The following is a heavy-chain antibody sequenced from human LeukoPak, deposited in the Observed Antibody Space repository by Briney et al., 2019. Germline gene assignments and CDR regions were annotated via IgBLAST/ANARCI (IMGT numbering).Heavy chain of an antibody. Sequence: GGSLRLSCAASGFTLSSYAMHWVRQAPGQGLEYVSAISSNGGSTYYANSAKGRFPIFRDNSKNTLYLQMGSLRAEDMAVYYCARGGSRRDGYNPHFDYWGQGTLVTVSS. CDR1: GFTLSSYA. J-gene: IGHJ4*02. D-gene: IGHD5-24*01. CDR2: ISSNGGST. CDR3: ARGGSRRDGYNPHFDY. V-gene: IGHV3-64*01.